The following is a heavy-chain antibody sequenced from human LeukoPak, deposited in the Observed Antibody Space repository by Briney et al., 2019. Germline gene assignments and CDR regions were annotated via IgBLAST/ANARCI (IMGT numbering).Heavy chain of an antibody. V-gene: IGHV5-51*01. CDR1: GYSFTSYW. Sequence: RGESLKISCKGSGYSFTSYWIGWVRQMPGKGLEWMWIIYPGDSDTRYSPSFQGQVTISADKSISTAYLQWSSLKASDTAMYYCARRDTRDGYNFRYWGQGTLVTVSS. CDR3: ARRDTRDGYNFRY. J-gene: IGHJ4*02. CDR2: IYPGDSDT. D-gene: IGHD5-24*01.